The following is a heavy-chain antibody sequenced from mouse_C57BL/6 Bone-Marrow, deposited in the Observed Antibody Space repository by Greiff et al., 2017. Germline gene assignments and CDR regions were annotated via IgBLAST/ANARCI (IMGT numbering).Heavy chain of an antibody. CDR2: ISYDGSN. CDR1: GYSITSGYY. CDR3: ARGVPFAY. V-gene: IGHV3-6*01. J-gene: IGHJ3*01. Sequence: EVQLQESGPGLVKPSQSLSLTCSVTGYSITSGYYWNWIRQFPGNKLEWLGYISYDGSNNYNPSLKNRISITRDTSKNQFFLKLNSLTTEDTATYYCARGVPFAYWGQGTLVTVSA.